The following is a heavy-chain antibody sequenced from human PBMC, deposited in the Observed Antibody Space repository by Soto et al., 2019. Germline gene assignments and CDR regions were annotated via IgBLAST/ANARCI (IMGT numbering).Heavy chain of an antibody. CDR2: IWYDGSNK. CDR3: ARDGNYYCSGGSCLPHY. Sequence: QVQLVESGGGVVQPGRSLRLSCAASGFTFSSYGMHWVRQAPGKGLEWVAVIWYDGSNKYYADSVKGRFTISRDNSKNTLYLQMNSLRAEDTAVYYCARDGNYYCSGGSCLPHYWGQGTLVTVCS. CDR1: GFTFSSYG. D-gene: IGHD2-15*01. J-gene: IGHJ4*02. V-gene: IGHV3-33*01.